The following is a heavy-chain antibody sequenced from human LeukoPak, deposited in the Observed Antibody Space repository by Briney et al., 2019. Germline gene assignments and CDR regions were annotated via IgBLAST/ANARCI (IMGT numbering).Heavy chain of an antibody. CDR1: GGSISSYY. CDR2: IYYTGGT. Sequence: SETLSLTCTVSGGSISSYYWSWIRQPPGKGLEWIGYIYYTGGTYYSPSLKSRVTISVDTSKNQFSLKLNSVTAADTAVYYCARCGYSYGTGYYFDYWGQGTLVTVSS. CDR3: ARCGYSYGTGYYFDY. D-gene: IGHD5-18*01. V-gene: IGHV4-59*01. J-gene: IGHJ4*02.